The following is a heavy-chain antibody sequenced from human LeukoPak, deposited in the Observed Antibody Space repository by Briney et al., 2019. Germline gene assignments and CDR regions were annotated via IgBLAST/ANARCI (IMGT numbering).Heavy chain of an antibody. CDR1: GYTFTGYY. V-gene: IGHV1-2*02. Sequence: ASVKVSCKASGYTFTGYYMHWVRQAPGQGLEWMGWINPNSGGTNYAQKFQGRVTMTRDTSISTAYMELSRLRSDDTAVYYCARRSINWYRGNNWFDPWGQGTLVTVSS. CDR3: ARRSINWYRGNNWFDP. CDR2: INPNSGGT. D-gene: IGHD6-13*01. J-gene: IGHJ5*02.